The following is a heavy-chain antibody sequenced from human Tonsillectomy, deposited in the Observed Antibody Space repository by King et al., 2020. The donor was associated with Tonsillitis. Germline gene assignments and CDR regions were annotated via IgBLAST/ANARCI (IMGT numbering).Heavy chain of an antibody. D-gene: IGHD1-26*01. V-gene: IGHV3-43*01. CDR2: ISWDGGST. CDR3: AKALLIGDNGMDV. J-gene: IGHJ6*02. Sequence: VQLVESGGVVVQPGGSLRLSCAASGFTFDDYTMHWVRQAPGKGLEWVSLISWDGGSTHYAVSVKGRFTISRDNSKNSLYLQMNSLRSEDTALYYCAKALLIGDNGMDVWGQGTTVTVSS. CDR1: GFTFDDYT.